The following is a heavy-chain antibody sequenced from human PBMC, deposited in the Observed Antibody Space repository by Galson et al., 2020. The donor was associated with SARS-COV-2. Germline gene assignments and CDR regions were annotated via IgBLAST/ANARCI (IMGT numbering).Heavy chain of an antibody. V-gene: IGHV1-2*02. CDR3: ARELSGYDFRPMTMFDY. CDR1: GYTFTGYY. J-gene: IGHJ4*02. D-gene: IGHD5-12*01. Sequence: ASVKVSCKASGYTFTGYYMHWVRQAPGQGLEWMGWINPNSGGTNYAQKFQGRVTMTRDTSISTAYMELSRLRSDDTAVYYCARELSGYDFRPMTMFDYWGQGTLVTVSS. CDR2: INPNSGGT.